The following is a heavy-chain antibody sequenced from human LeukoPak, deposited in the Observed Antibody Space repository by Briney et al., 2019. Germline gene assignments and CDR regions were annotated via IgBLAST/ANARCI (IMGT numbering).Heavy chain of an antibody. CDR2: ISSSSSYV. CDR3: ARDRRGDYYDSSYWYFDL. CDR1: GFTFSDYY. Sequence: GGSLRLSCAASGFTFSDYYMSWIRQAPGKGLEWVSSISSSSSYVYYADSVKGRFTISRDNAKNSLYLQMNSLRAEDTAVYYCARDRRGDYYDSSYWYFDLWGRGTLVTVSS. D-gene: IGHD3-22*01. J-gene: IGHJ2*01. V-gene: IGHV3-11*06.